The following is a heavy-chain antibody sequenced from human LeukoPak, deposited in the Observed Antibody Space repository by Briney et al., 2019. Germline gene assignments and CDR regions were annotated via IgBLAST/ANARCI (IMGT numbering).Heavy chain of an antibody. CDR3: AKREYYDSSGYWGFDY. CDR1: GFTFSSYG. Sequence: GGSLRLSCAASGFTFSSYGMSWVRQAPGKVLEWVSAISGSGGSTYYADSVKGRFTISRDNSKNTLYLQMNSPRAEDTAVYYCAKREYYDSSGYWGFDYWGQGTLVTVSS. V-gene: IGHV3-23*01. CDR2: ISGSGGST. D-gene: IGHD3-22*01. J-gene: IGHJ4*02.